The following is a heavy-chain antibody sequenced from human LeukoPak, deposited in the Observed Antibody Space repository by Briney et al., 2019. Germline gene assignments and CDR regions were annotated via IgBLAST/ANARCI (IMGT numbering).Heavy chain of an antibody. CDR3: ARSPYNWNDSPYYMDV. D-gene: IGHD1-1*01. CDR2: IYSGGRT. V-gene: IGHV3-66*02. J-gene: IGHJ6*03. CDR1: RFTVRSNY. Sequence: TGGSLRLSCAASRFTVRSNYMSWVRQAPGKGLEWVSVIYSGGRTYYADAVKGRFTISRDNSRNTLYLQMNSLRAEDTAVYYCARSPYNWNDSPYYMDVWGKGTTVTVSS.